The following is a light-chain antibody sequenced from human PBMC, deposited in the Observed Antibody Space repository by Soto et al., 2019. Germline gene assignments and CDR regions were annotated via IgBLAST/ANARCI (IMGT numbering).Light chain of an antibody. CDR2: DAS. J-gene: IGKJ1*01. CDR1: QSISHW. V-gene: IGKV1-5*01. Sequence: DIQMTQSPVTLSASVGDSVTITCRASQSISHWLAWYQQEPGKAPKFLIYDASSLESGVPSRFSGSGSGTEFTLTISSLQPDDFATYYCQQYDSVLGTFGPGTKVDIK. CDR3: QQYDSVLGT.